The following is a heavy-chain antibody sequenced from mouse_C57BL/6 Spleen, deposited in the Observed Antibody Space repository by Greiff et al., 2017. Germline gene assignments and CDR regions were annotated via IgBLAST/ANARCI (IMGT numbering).Heavy chain of an antibody. D-gene: IGHD2-5*01. CDR3: ARGPYYSNRDWYFDV. Sequence: EVKLVESGGGLVKPGGSLKLSCAASGFTFSDYGMHWVRQAPEKGLEWVAYISSGSSTIYYADTVKGRFTISRDNAKNTLFLQMTSLRSEDTAMYYCARGPYYSNRDWYFDVWGTGTTVTVSS. CDR2: ISSGSSTI. J-gene: IGHJ1*03. V-gene: IGHV5-17*01. CDR1: GFTFSDYG.